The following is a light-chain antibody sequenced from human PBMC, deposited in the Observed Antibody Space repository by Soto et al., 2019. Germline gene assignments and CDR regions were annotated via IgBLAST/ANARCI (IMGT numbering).Light chain of an antibody. V-gene: IGKV1-12*01. CDR2: AAS. CDR3: QQAYGFPVT. CDR1: QNIISW. Sequence: DIQMTQSPSTVSASVGDRVTITCRASQNIISWLAWYQQQPGRAPKLLIYAASILQSAVPSRFSGSGSGTDFTLTINSHQPEDFATYYCQQAYGFPVTFGQGTRLEIK. J-gene: IGKJ5*01.